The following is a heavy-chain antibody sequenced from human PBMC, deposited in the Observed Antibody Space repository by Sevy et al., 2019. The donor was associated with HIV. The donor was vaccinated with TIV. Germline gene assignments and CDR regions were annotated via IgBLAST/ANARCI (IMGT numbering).Heavy chain of an antibody. V-gene: IGHV3-30-3*01. CDR2: ISFDGSNE. CDR1: GFTFNFFS. J-gene: IGHJ1*01. D-gene: IGHD1-1*01. Sequence: GGSLRLSCAASGFTFNFFSMHWVRQAPGKGLEWVATISFDGSNEHYADSVKGRFTISRDNSKNSLFLQMNSLRADDSAVYYCALERLSSAVAEYFHNWGQGTLATVSS. CDR3: ALERLSSAVAEYFHN.